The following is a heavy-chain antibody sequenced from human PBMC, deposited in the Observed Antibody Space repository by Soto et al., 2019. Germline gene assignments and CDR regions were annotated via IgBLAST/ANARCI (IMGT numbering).Heavy chain of an antibody. CDR2: MSGSGDDT. CDR3: AKSQPNYDNYYGMDV. D-gene: IGHD2-2*01. V-gene: IGHV3-23*01. Sequence: EVQLLDSGGGLVQPGGSLRLSCAASGFTFSSHAMGWVRQAPGKGLEWVSGMSGSGDDTDYADSVKGRFSIFRDNSNNTLYLQMNSLRAEDTAVYYCAKSQPNYDNYYGMDVWGQGTTVTVSS. J-gene: IGHJ6*02. CDR1: GFTFSSHA.